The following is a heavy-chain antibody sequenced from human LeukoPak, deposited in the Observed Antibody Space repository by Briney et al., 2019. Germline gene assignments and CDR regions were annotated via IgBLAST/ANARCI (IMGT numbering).Heavy chain of an antibody. D-gene: IGHD2-15*01. CDR3: ARGSGIVVVVAATAFDI. CDR2: INHSGST. Sequence: SETLSLTCAVYGGSFSGYYWSWIRQPPGKGLEWIGEINHSGSTNYNPSLKSRVTISVDTSKNQFSLKLSSVTAADTAVYYCARGSGIVVVVAATAFDIWGQGTMVTVSS. V-gene: IGHV4-34*01. J-gene: IGHJ3*02. CDR1: GGSFSGYY.